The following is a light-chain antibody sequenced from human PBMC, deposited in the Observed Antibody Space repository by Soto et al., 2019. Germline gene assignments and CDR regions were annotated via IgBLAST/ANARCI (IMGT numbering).Light chain of an antibody. J-gene: IGKJ1*01. CDR3: QQYGSSPGT. CDR2: GAS. V-gene: IGKV3-20*01. CDR1: QTVSSSF. Sequence: EIVLTQSPGTLSLSPGDGATLSCRASQTVSSSFLAWYQQKAGQAPRLLIYGASSRATGIPDRFSGSGSGTDFTLTITRLESEDFAVYSCQQYGSSPGTFGQGTKVAIK.